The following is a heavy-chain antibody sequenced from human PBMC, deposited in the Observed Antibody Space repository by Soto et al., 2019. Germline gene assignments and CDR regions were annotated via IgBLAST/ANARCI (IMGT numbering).Heavy chain of an antibody. J-gene: IGHJ3*02. Sequence: QVQRVESGGGVVQPGRSLRLSCAASGFTFSSYGMHWVRQAPGKGLEWVAVIWYDGSNKYYADSVKGRFTISRDNSKNTLYLQMNSLRAEDTAVYYCARDEQYRSSTSCSEAFDIWGQRTMVTVSS. CDR1: GFTFSSYG. CDR3: ARDEQYRSSTSCSEAFDI. CDR2: IWYDGSNK. D-gene: IGHD2-2*01. V-gene: IGHV3-33*01.